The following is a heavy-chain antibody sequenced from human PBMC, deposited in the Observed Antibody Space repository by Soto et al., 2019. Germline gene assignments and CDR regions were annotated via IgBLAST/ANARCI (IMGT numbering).Heavy chain of an antibody. V-gene: IGHV1-69*01. CDR1: RVAFSKFI. CDR2: IIPIFGTA. Sequence: QAQLEQSGGEVKKPGGSVKVSCKASRVAFSKFIVTWVRQAPGIGLEWVGGIIPIFGTANYAQKFQGRVTITADESTSRSYMEVNNLRSEDTAVYYCAKVRYSSPMGYYYGMDVWGQGTTVTVSS. CDR3: AKVRYSSPMGYYYGMDV. D-gene: IGHD6-19*01. J-gene: IGHJ6*02.